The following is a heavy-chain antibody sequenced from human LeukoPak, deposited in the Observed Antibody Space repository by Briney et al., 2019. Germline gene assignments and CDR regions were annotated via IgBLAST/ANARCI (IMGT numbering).Heavy chain of an antibody. J-gene: IGHJ5*02. Sequence: GGSLRLSCAASGFTFSSYSMNWLRQAPGKGLEWVSSISSSSSYIYYADSVKGRFTISRDNAKNSLYLQMNSLRAEDTAVYYCAGSGSGSYYHPENWFDPWGQRTLVTVSS. D-gene: IGHD3-10*01. CDR3: AGSGSGSYYHPENWFDP. CDR2: ISSSSSYI. V-gene: IGHV3-21*01. CDR1: GFTFSSYS.